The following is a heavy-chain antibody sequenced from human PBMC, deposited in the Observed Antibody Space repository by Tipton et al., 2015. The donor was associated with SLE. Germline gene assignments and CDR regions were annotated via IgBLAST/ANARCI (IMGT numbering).Heavy chain of an antibody. CDR3: ARILGDYWTGYPDN. D-gene: IGHD3/OR15-3a*01. CDR1: GYTFSSYY. Sequence: QSGAEVKKPGASVKVSCKASGYTFSSYYIHWVRQAPGQGLEWMGRINGNTGVTDYAQKFQGRVTMTRDTSISTAYMELNRLTSDDTAVYYCARILGDYWTGYPDNWGQGTLVTVSS. CDR2: INGNTGVT. J-gene: IGHJ4*02. V-gene: IGHV1-2*06.